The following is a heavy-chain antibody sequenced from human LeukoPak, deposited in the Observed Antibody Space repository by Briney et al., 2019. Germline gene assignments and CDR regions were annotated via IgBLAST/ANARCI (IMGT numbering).Heavy chain of an antibody. D-gene: IGHD3-16*01. CDR1: VGSISSSSYY. CDR3: ARHSFRFAYYYYYYMDV. Sequence: SETLSLTCTVSVGSISSSSYYWGWIRQPPGKGLEWIGSIYYSGSTYYNPSLKSRVTISVDTSKNQFSLKLSSVTAADTAVYYCARHSFRFAYYYYYYMDVWGKGTTVTVSS. CDR2: IYYSGST. J-gene: IGHJ6*03. V-gene: IGHV4-39*01.